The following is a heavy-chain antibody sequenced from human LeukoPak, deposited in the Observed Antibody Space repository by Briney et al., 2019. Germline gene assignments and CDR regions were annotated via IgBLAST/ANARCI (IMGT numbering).Heavy chain of an antibody. J-gene: IGHJ3*02. V-gene: IGHV3-21*01. D-gene: IGHD3-22*01. Sequence: PGGSLRLSCAASGFTFSSYWMSWVRQAPGKGLEWVSSISSSSSYIYYADSVKGRFTISRDNAKNSLYLQMNSLRAEDTAVYYCARDRDPGYNDSSGYRRVNAFDIWGQGTMVTVSS. CDR1: GFTFSSYW. CDR3: ARDRDPGYNDSSGYRRVNAFDI. CDR2: ISSSSSYI.